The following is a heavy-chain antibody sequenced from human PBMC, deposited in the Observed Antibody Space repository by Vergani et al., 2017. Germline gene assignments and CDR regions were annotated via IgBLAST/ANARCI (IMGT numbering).Heavy chain of an antibody. CDR1: GYTFTSYG. Sequence: QVQLVQSGAEVKKPGASVKVSCKASGYTFTSYGISWVRQAPGQGLEWMGWISAYNGNTNYAQKLKGRVTMTTATSTSTAYMELRSLRSDDTAVYYCARDFGLAGAWDYYYYYGMDVWGQGTTVTVSS. CDR3: ARDFGLAGAWDYYYYYGMDV. J-gene: IGHJ6*02. D-gene: IGHD1-26*01. V-gene: IGHV1-18*01. CDR2: ISAYNGNT.